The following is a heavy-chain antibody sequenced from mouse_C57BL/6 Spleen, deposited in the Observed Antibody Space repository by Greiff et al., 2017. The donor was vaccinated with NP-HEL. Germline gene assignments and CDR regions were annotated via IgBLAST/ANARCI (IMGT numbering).Heavy chain of an antibody. CDR1: GYTFTDYE. CDR3: TRSDINYYYGSGYGYFDV. CDR2: IDPETGGT. D-gene: IGHD1-1*01. V-gene: IGHV1-15*01. J-gene: IGHJ1*03. Sequence: QVQLQQSGAELVRPGASVTLSCKASGYTFTDYEMHWVKQTPVHGLEWIGAIDPETGGTAYNQKFKGKAILTADKSSSTAYMELRSLTSEDSAVYYCTRSDINYYYGSGYGYFDVWGTGTTVTVSS.